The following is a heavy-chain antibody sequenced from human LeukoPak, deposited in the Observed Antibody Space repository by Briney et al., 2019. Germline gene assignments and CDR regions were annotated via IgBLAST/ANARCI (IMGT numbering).Heavy chain of an antibody. Sequence: SETLSLTCTVSGGSISSTSYYWGWIRQPPGKGLEWIGSMYYSGSTYYNPSLKSRVTISVDTSKNQFSLKLSSVTAADTAVYYCARTRKEMATIFDYWGQGTLVTVPS. V-gene: IGHV4-39*01. CDR3: ARTRKEMATIFDY. CDR1: GGSISSTSYY. J-gene: IGHJ4*02. D-gene: IGHD5-24*01. CDR2: MYYSGST.